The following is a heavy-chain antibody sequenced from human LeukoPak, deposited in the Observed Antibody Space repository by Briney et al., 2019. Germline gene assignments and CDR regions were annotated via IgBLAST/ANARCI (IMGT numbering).Heavy chain of an antibody. V-gene: IGHV1-2*02. CDR2: INPNSGGT. J-gene: IGHJ6*03. D-gene: IGHD1-26*01. CDR3: ASEKVGARPEYYYYYYMDV. CDR1: GYTFSAYY. Sequence: ASVKVSCKASGYTFSAYYMHWVRQAPGQGLEWMGWINPNSGGTNYAQKFQGRVTMTRDTSISTAYMELSRLGSDDTAVYYCASEKVGARPEYYYYYYMDVWGKGTTVTISS.